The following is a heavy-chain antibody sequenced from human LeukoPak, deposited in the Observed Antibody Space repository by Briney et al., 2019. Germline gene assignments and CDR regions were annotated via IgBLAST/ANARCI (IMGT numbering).Heavy chain of an antibody. D-gene: IGHD2-21*02. CDR2: IYRGGNT. Sequence: PGGSLRLSCAASGFTVSSKYMTWVRQAPGKGLEGVSVIYRGGNTYYADSVKGRFSISRDNSKNTLYLQMNSLRAEDTAVYYCAKDGVAYCGGDCTAQFFYYMDVWGKGTTVTVSS. CDR3: AKDGVAYCGGDCTAQFFYYMDV. CDR1: GFTVSSKY. J-gene: IGHJ6*03. V-gene: IGHV3-53*01.